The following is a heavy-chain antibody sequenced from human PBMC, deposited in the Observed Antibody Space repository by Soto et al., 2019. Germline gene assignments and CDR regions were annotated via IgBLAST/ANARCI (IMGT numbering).Heavy chain of an antibody. Sequence: GGSLRLSCAASGFTFSSYGMHWVRQAPGKGLEWVAVISYDGSNKYYADSVKGRFTISRDNSKNTLYLQMNSLRAEDTTVYYCAKDLDFDYWGQGTLVTVSS. CDR3: AKDLDFDY. V-gene: IGHV3-30*18. CDR2: ISYDGSNK. J-gene: IGHJ4*02. D-gene: IGHD3-16*01. CDR1: GFTFSSYG.